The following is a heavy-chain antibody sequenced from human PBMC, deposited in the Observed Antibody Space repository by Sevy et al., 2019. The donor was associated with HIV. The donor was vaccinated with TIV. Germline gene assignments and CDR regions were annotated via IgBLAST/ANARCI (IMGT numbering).Heavy chain of an antibody. CDR3: AKNQLLEFDVFNI. Sequence: SETLSLTCTVSGGSISNSYGTWIRQPPGKGLEWIGCIYYTGSTNFNPSLKSRLTMSVDKSTNQFSLNLRSVTAADTAVYYCAKNQLLEFDVFNIWGQGTMVTVSS. D-gene: IGHD1-1*01. V-gene: IGHV4-59*12. CDR2: IYYTGST. CDR1: GGSISNSY. J-gene: IGHJ3*02.